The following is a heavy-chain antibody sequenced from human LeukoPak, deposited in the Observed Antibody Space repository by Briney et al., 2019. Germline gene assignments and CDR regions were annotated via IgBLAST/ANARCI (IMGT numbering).Heavy chain of an antibody. CDR1: GGSISSSSHS. CDR2: IYYTGRT. Sequence: SETLSLTCTVSGGSISSSSHSWGWIRQPPGKGLEWTGSIYYTGRTYYNPSLKSRVTISVDASKNQFSLKLSSVTAADTAVYYCAQSLGSSNWIGNWFDPWGQGTLVTVSS. CDR3: AQSLGSSNWIGNWFDP. D-gene: IGHD6-13*01. V-gene: IGHV4-39*01. J-gene: IGHJ5*02.